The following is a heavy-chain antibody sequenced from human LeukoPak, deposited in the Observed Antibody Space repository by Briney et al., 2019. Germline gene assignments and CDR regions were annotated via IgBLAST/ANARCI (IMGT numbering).Heavy chain of an antibody. CDR1: GYIFSDYY. D-gene: IGHD6-13*01. CDR2: INPKSGAA. V-gene: IGHV1-2*02. J-gene: IGHJ4*02. CDR3: ARGAEAETSPLDF. Sequence: ASVKVSCKASGYIFSDYYMHWVRQAPGQGLEWLGWINPKSGAADYAQQFRGRVTMTRDTSINSDYMEMKRVTSDDTAVYYCARGAEAETSPLDFWGQGTLVTVSS.